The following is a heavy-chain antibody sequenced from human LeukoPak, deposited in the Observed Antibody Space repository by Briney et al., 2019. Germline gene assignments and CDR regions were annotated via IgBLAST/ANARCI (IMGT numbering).Heavy chain of an antibody. CDR1: GGSISTSY. CDR3: ARPKYADYDWPDWYFDL. CDR2: IYNSGST. Sequence: SETLSLTCSVSGGSISTSYWIWIRQPPGKGLDWIGYIYNSGSTNYNPSFKSRVTISVDRSKNQFSLKLSSVTAADTAVYYCARPKYADYDWPDWYFDLWGRGTLVTVSS. D-gene: IGHD4-17*01. J-gene: IGHJ2*01. V-gene: IGHV4-59*01.